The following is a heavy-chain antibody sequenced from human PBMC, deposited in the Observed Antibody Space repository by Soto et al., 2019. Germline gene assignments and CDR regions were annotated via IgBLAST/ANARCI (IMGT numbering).Heavy chain of an antibody. CDR3: AREGLRWQWLVLDY. D-gene: IGHD6-19*01. CDR2: IYYSGST. CDR1: GGSISSGGYY. V-gene: IGHV4-31*03. Sequence: PSETLSLTCTVSGGSISSGGYYWSWIRQNPGKGLEWIGYIYYSGSTYYNPSLKSRVTISVDTSKNQFSLKLSSVTAADTAVYYCAREGLRWQWLVLDYWGQGTLVTVSS. J-gene: IGHJ4*02.